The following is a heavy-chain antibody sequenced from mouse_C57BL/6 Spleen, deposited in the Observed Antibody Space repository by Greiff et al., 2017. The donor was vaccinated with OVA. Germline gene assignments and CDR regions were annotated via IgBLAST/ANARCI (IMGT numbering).Heavy chain of an antibody. CDR3: AKNGGDYDGKAMDY. CDR2: IWSGGST. J-gene: IGHJ4*01. V-gene: IGHV2-4*01. Sequence: VQLKQSGPGLVQPSQSLSITCTVSGFSLTSYGVHWVRQPPGKGLEWLGVIWSGGSTDYNAAFISRLSISKDNSKSQVFFKMNSLQADDTAIYYCAKNGGDYDGKAMDYWGQRTSVTVSS. CDR1: GFSLTSYG. D-gene: IGHD2-4*01.